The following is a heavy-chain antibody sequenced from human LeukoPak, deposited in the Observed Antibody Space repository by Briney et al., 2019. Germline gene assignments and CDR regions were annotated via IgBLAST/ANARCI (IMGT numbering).Heavy chain of an antibody. V-gene: IGHV3-48*02. Sequence: GGSLRLSCAASGFTFSSYGMNWVRQAPGKGLEWVSYIGRSSSTIYYADSVKGRFTVSRDNAKNSLYLQMNSLRDEDTAVYYCARDPEGSHRYGMDVWGQGTTVTVSS. J-gene: IGHJ6*02. CDR2: IGRSSSTI. CDR1: GFTFSSYG. CDR3: ARDPEGSHRYGMDV.